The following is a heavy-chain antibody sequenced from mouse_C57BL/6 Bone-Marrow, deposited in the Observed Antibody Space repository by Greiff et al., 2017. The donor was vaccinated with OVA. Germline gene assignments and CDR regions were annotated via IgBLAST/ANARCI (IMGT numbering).Heavy chain of an antibody. Sequence: EVMLVESGGGLVKPGGSLKLSCAASGFTFSDYGMHWVRQAPEKGLEWVAYISSGSSTIYYADTVKGRFTISRDNAKNTLFLQMTSLRSEDTAMYYCAGKRKRYFDVWGTGTTVTVSS. CDR1: GFTFSDYG. J-gene: IGHJ1*03. CDR2: ISSGSSTI. V-gene: IGHV5-17*01. CDR3: AGKRKRYFDV.